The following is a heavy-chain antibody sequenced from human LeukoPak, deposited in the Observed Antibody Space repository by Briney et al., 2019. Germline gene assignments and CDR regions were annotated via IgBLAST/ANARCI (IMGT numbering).Heavy chain of an antibody. CDR2: ISAYNGNT. D-gene: IGHD6-19*01. J-gene: IGHJ4*02. V-gene: IGHV1-18*01. CDR1: AYTFTKYG. Sequence: ASVKVSCKSSAYTFTKYGISWVRQAPGQGLQWMGWISAYNGNTNYAQKRQGRVTMITDTSTSTAYMEMMSLRSDDTAVYYCARDFSPRYNSGCTSFDYWGQGTLVTVSS. CDR3: ARDFSPRYNSGCTSFDY.